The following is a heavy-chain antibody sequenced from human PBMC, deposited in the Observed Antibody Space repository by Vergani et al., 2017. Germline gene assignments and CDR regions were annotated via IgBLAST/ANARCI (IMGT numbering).Heavy chain of an antibody. Sequence: LEESGGGSVKPGGSLRLSCAASGFKFSDHYMSWIRQAPGKGLEWVSHISPGASTVSYTDSVTGRFTVARDNDNNSLTLDMTILRVEDTAGYYCAKNPGISTTRHYYAMDVGGQGTTVTVAS. CDR1: GFKFSDHY. D-gene: IGHD1-1*01. J-gene: IGHJ6*02. V-gene: IGHV3-11*04. CDR3: AKNPGISTTRHYYAMDV. CDR2: ISPGASTV.